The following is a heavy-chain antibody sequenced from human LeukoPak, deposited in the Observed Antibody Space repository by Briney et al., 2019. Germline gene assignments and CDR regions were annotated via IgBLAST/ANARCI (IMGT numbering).Heavy chain of an antibody. J-gene: IGHJ6*02. CDR2: IWYDGSNK. CDR1: GFTFSSYG. CDR3: ARDRELLDYYYYGMDV. Sequence: GGSLRLSCAASGFTFSSYGMHWVRQAPGKGLEWVAVIWYDGSNKYYADSVKGRFTISRDNSKNTLYLQMNSLRAEDTAVYYCARDRELLDYYYYGMDVWGQGTTVTVS. D-gene: IGHD1-26*01. V-gene: IGHV3-33*01.